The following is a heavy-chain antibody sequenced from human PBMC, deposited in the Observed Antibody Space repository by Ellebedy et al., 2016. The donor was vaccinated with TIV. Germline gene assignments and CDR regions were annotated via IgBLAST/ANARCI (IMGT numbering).Heavy chain of an antibody. V-gene: IGHV3-23*01. CDR2: ISGSGGST. D-gene: IGHD3-3*01. J-gene: IGHJ6*02. CDR3: AKYITIFGVVIQLAGMDV. Sequence: GESLKISCAASGFTFSSYAMIWVRQAPGKGLEWVSAISGSGGSTYYADSVKGRFTISRDNSKNTLYLQMNSLRAEDTAVYYCAKYITIFGVVIQLAGMDVWGQGTTVTVSS. CDR1: GFTFSSYA.